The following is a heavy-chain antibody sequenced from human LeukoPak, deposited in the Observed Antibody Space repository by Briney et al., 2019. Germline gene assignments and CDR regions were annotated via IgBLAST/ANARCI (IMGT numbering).Heavy chain of an antibody. V-gene: IGHV4-34*01. CDR1: GGSFSGYY. Sequence: SETLSLTCAVYGGSFSGYYWSWIRQPPGKGLEWIGEINHSGSTNYNPSLKSRVTISVDTSRNQFSLNLISVTAADTAVYYCARQYQLLHWFDPWGQGTLVTVSS. CDR3: ARQYQLLHWFDP. J-gene: IGHJ5*02. CDR2: INHSGST. D-gene: IGHD2-2*01.